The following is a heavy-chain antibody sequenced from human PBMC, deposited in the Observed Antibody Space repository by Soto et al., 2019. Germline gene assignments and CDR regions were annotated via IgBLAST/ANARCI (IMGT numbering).Heavy chain of an antibody. CDR3: ARDLGGYASH. J-gene: IGHJ4*02. Sequence: EVQLAESGGGLVQPGGSLRLSCAASGFTFSNYWMHWVRQAPGKGPVWVSRIDTDGRTTDYADSVKGRFTISRDNARNTLYLQTNSLEAEDTALYYCARDLGGYASHWGQGTLITVSS. V-gene: IGHV3-74*01. CDR1: GFTFSNYW. CDR2: IDTDGRTT. D-gene: IGHD3-16*01.